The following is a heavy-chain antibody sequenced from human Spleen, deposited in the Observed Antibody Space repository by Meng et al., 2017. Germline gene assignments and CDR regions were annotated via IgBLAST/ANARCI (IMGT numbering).Heavy chain of an antibody. CDR1: GGSISSGGYS. CDR3: VRSSGWVKTGFDP. V-gene: IGHV4-30-2*01. D-gene: IGHD6-19*01. J-gene: IGHJ5*02. CDR2: IFHSGST. Sequence: QVQLQESGSGMVKPSQTLSLTCAVSGGSISSGGYSWSWIRQPPGKGLEWIGYIFHSGSTYYNPSLESRVTISIDKSRNQFSLWLTSVTAADTAVYYCVRSSGWVKTGFDPWGQGTLVTVSS.